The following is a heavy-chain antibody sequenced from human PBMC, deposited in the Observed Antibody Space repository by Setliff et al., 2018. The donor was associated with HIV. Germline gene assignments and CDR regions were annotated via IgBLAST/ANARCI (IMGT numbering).Heavy chain of an antibody. Sequence: GGSLRLSCVASGITFSSYAMSWVRQDPGKGLEWVSAISGTGGTTNYADSVKGRFTISRDNSKNTLYLQMNTVRAEDTAVYYCARSMEIGRHPVAGLRDAFDSWGQGTMVTVSS. D-gene: IGHD6-19*01. J-gene: IGHJ3*02. CDR1: GITFSSYA. CDR2: ISGTGGTT. V-gene: IGHV3-23*01. CDR3: ARSMEIGRHPVAGLRDAFDS.